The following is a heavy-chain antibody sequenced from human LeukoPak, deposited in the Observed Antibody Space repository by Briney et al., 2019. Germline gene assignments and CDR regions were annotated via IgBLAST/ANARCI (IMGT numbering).Heavy chain of an antibody. CDR1: GFTFSSNW. J-gene: IGHJ4*02. Sequence: PGGSLRLSCAASGFTFSSNWMHWVRQAPGRGPESVSAITSDGGTTYYAISVKGRFTISRDNSKNTLFLQMGSLRAEDMAVYYCARENPGGGSDYWGQGTLVTVSS. CDR3: ARENPGGGSDY. CDR2: ITSDGGTT. D-gene: IGHD5-24*01. V-gene: IGHV3-64*01.